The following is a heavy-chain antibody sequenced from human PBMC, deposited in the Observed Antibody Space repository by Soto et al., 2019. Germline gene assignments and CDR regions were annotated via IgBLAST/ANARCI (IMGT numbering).Heavy chain of an antibody. V-gene: IGHV4-31*03. J-gene: IGHJ4*02. CDR1: GVPISSGGYY. D-gene: IGHD6-19*01. CDR3: ARIDGGSSGWFSY. CDR2: IYYSGST. Sequence: PSQTLSLTCTLSGVPISSGGYYWSWIRQHPGKGLEWIGNIYYSGSTYYNPSLKSRVSISVDTSKNQFSLRLSYVTDADTAVYSCARIDGGSSGWFSYWGQGTLVTVS.